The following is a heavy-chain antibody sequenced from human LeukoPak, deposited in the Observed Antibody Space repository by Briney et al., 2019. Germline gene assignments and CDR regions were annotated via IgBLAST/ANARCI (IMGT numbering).Heavy chain of an antibody. V-gene: IGHV1-18*04. Sequence: GASVKVSCKASGYTFTSYGISWVRQAPGQGLEWMGWISAYNGNTNYAQKLQGRVTMTTDTSTSTAYMELRSLRSDDTAVYYCAREGRITMDRGVIDYWGQGTLVTVSS. CDR3: AREGRITMDRGVIDY. J-gene: IGHJ4*02. D-gene: IGHD3-10*01. CDR2: ISAYNGNT. CDR1: GYTFTSYG.